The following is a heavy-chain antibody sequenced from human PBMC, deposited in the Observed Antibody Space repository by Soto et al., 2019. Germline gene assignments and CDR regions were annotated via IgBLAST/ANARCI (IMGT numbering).Heavy chain of an antibody. V-gene: IGHV3-21*01. J-gene: IGHJ6*02. Sequence: GGSLRLACAASGFTFSSYSMNWVRQAPGKGLEWVSSISSSSSYIYYADSVKGRFTISRDNAKNSLYLQMNSLRAEDTAVYYCARDLSGIAARGYYYYGMDVWGQGTTVTVSS. CDR1: GFTFSSYS. D-gene: IGHD6-6*01. CDR3: ARDLSGIAARGYYYYGMDV. CDR2: ISSSSSYI.